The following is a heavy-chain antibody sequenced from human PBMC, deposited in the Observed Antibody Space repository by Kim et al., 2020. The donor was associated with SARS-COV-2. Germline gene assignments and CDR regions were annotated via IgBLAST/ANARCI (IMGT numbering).Heavy chain of an antibody. CDR1: GFSLGDYW. J-gene: IGHJ4*02. D-gene: IGHD2-2*01. CDR3: ARWTSTSYY. CDR2: IKQDGTDT. V-gene: IGHV3-7*01. Sequence: GGSLRLSCAASGFSLGDYWMNWVRQAPGKGLELVANIKQDGTDTHYVDSVKGRFTISRDNAKNSLYLQMNSLRAEDTAVYYCARWTSTSYYWGQGTLVTVSS.